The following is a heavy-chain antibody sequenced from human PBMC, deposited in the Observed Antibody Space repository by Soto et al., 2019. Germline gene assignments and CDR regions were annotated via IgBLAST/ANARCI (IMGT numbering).Heavy chain of an antibody. CDR2: IWYDGSNK. V-gene: IGHV3-33*01. D-gene: IGHD3-10*01. CDR3: ARDGHLSARALWFGDWYFDY. J-gene: IGHJ4*02. Sequence: PGGSLRLSCAASGFTFSSYGMHWVRQAPGKGLEWVAVIWYDGSNKYYADSVKGRFTIPRDNSKNTLYLQMNSLRAEDTAVYYCARDGHLSARALWFGDWYFDYWGQGTLVTVSS. CDR1: GFTFSSYG.